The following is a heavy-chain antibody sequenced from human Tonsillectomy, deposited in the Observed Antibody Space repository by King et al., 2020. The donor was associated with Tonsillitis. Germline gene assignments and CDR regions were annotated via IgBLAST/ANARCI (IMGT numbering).Heavy chain of an antibody. V-gene: IGHV3-23*04. Sequence: VQLVQSGGGLVQPGGSLRPSCAASGFINSSYAMSGARQAPGKGREWAPAIRVSGGGPYYADSVKGRFTISRDNSKNTLYLQMNSLRAEDTAVYYCAKGDISYYFYYGMDVWGQGTTVTVSS. D-gene: IGHD5-12*01. CDR3: AKGDISYYFYYGMDV. CDR1: GFINSSYA. J-gene: IGHJ6*02. CDR2: IRVSGGGP.